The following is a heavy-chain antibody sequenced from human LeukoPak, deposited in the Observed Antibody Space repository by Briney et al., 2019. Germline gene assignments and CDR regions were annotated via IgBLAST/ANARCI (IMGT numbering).Heavy chain of an antibody. CDR2: IHQSGST. J-gene: IGHJ4*02. CDR3: ARSRGWLQSHPLGY. Sequence: SETLSLTCAVYGGSFSGYYWSWIRQPPGKGLEWIGEIHQSGSTNYNPSLKSRVTISLDTSKNQFSLKLSSVTAADTAVYYCARSRGWLQSHPLGYWGQGALVTASS. V-gene: IGHV4-34*01. CDR1: GGSFSGYY. D-gene: IGHD5-24*01.